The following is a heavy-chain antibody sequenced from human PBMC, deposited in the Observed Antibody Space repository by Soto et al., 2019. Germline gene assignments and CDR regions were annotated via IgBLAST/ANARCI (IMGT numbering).Heavy chain of an antibody. D-gene: IGHD3-3*01. CDR2: INHSGST. Sequence: SETLSLTCAVYGGSFSGYYWSWIRQPPGKGLEWIGEINHSGSTNYNPSLKSRVTISVDTSKYQFSLKLSSVTAADTAVYYCARGGVELRFLGYYYYGMDVWGQGTTVTVSS. J-gene: IGHJ6*02. V-gene: IGHV4-34*01. CDR3: ARGGVELRFLGYYYYGMDV. CDR1: GGSFSGYY.